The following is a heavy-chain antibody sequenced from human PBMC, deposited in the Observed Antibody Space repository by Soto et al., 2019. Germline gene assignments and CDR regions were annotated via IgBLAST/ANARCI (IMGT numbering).Heavy chain of an antibody. V-gene: IGHV4-39*01. CDR2: IYYSGST. CDR3: ARLNYYDSSGYYSRKGKRYYYYGMDV. J-gene: IGHJ6*02. Sequence: SETLSLTCTVSGGSISSSSYYWGWIRQPPGKGLEWIGSIYYSGSTYYNPSLKSRVTISVDTSKNQFSLKLSSVTAADTAVYYCARLNYYDSSGYYSRKGKRYYYYGMDVWGQGTTVTVSS. CDR1: GGSISSSSYY. D-gene: IGHD3-22*01.